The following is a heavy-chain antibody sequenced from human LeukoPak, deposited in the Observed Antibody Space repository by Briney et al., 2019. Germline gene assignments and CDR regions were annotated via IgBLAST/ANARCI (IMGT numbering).Heavy chain of an antibody. V-gene: IGHV4-39*01. CDR2: FYYSGST. Sequence: SETLSLTCTVSGGSISSSSDFWGWIRQPPGKGLEWIGSFYYSGSTYYNPSLKSRVTMSVDTSKDQFSLKLNSLTAADTAVYYCARRRPYYSYDYWGQGTLVTVSS. J-gene: IGHJ4*02. CDR3: ARRRPYYSYDY. D-gene: IGHD3-10*01. CDR1: GGSISSSSDF.